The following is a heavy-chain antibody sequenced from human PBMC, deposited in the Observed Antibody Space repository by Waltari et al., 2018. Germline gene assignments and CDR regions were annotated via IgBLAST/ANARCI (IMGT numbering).Heavy chain of an antibody. D-gene: IGHD3-10*01. CDR2: INHSGST. Sequence: QVQLQQWGAGLLKPSETLSLTCAVYGGSFSGYYWRWIRQPPGKGLEWIGEINHSGSTNSNPSLKSRVTISVDTAKNQFSLKLRSVTAADTAVYYCARDVLWFVELGFAYWGQGTLVTVSS. CDR3: ARDVLWFVELGFAY. J-gene: IGHJ4*02. CDR1: GGSFSGYY. V-gene: IGHV4-34*01.